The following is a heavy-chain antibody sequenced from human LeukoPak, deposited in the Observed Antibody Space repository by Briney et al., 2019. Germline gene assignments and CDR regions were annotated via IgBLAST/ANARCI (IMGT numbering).Heavy chain of an antibody. D-gene: IGHD3-10*01. Sequence: GASVTVSCKACGYTFTSYAMHGVGQAPGQGVEGMGWINAGNGNTKYSQKFQGRVTITRDTSASTAYMELSSLRSEDTAVYYCASRIDSGSYLALDYWGQGTLVTVSS. J-gene: IGHJ4*02. CDR3: ASRIDSGSYLALDY. CDR1: GYTFTSYA. CDR2: INAGNGNT. V-gene: IGHV1-3*01.